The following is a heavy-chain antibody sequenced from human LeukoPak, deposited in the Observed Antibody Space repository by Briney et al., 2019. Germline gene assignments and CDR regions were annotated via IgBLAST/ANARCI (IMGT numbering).Heavy chain of an antibody. CDR3: TRGVVHFDY. Sequence: GGSLRLSCAASGFTFSSYWMTWVRQAPGKGLEWVGFIRSKAYGGTTEYAASVKGRFTISRDDSKSIAYLQMNSLKTEDTAVYYCTRGVVHFDYWGQGTLVTVSS. CDR1: GFTFSSYW. CDR2: IRSKAYGGTT. V-gene: IGHV3-49*04. D-gene: IGHD2-8*01. J-gene: IGHJ4*02.